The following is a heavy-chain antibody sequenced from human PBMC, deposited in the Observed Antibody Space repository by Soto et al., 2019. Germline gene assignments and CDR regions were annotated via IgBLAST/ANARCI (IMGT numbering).Heavy chain of an antibody. CDR2: ISAYNGNT. V-gene: IGHV1-18*01. CDR1: GYTFTSYG. J-gene: IGHJ4*02. CDR3: ARTYSSSYGFDS. Sequence: AAVKVSCKASGYTFTSYGISWVRQAPGQGPEWMGWISAYNGNTNYAQKLQGRVTMTTDTSTSTAYMELTSLRSDATAVYDCARTYSSSYGFDSWGQGTLLTASS. D-gene: IGHD6-13*01.